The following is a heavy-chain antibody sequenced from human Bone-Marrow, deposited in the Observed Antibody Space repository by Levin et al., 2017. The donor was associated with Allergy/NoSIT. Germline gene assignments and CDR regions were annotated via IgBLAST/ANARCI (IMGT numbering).Heavy chain of an antibody. V-gene: IGHV3-74*01. J-gene: IGHJ5*02. CDR2: IQSNGKT. CDR1: GFTFSTYW. D-gene: IGHD3-10*01. Sequence: PGGSLRLSCAASGFTFSTYWMHWVRQAPGKGLVWASRIQSNGKTNYADSVKGRFTISRDNAKNTLYLQMNSLTVEDTAVYYCARDRFYSDSGSNFSWFDPWGQGTLVTVSS. CDR3: ARDRFYSDSGSNFSWFDP.